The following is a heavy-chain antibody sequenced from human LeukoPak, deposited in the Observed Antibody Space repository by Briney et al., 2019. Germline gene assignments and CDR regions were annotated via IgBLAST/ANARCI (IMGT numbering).Heavy chain of an antibody. J-gene: IGHJ6*03. Sequence: PGGSLRLSCAASGFTFSSYWMSWVRQAPGKGLEWVANIKQDGSEKYYVDSVKGRFTISRDNAKNSLYLQMNSLRAEDTAVYYCARASHGYKAYYYYYMDVWGKGTTVTVSS. V-gene: IGHV3-7*01. CDR2: IKQDGSEK. CDR1: GFTFSSYW. D-gene: IGHD5-24*01. CDR3: ARASHGYKAYYYYYMDV.